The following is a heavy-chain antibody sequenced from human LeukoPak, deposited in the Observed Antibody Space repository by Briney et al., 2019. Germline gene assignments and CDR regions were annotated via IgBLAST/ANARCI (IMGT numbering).Heavy chain of an antibody. CDR2: IYYSGST. CDR1: GGSISSYY. CDR3: ARGVSYYDSSGYYNEYFQH. D-gene: IGHD3-22*01. V-gene: IGHV4-59*08. Sequence: SETLSLTCTVSGGSISSYYWSWIRQPPGKGLEWFGYIYYSGSTNYNPSLKSRVTISVDTSTNQFSLKLSSVTAADTAVYYCARGVSYYDSSGYYNEYFQHWGQGTLVTVSS. J-gene: IGHJ1*01.